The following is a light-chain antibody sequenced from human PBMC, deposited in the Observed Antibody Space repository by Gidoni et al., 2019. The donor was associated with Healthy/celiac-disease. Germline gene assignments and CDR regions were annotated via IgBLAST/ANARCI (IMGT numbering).Light chain of an antibody. CDR3: QQRSNWPPWT. J-gene: IGKJ1*01. CDR1: QSVSSY. V-gene: IGKV3-11*01. Sequence: EIVLPQSPATLSLSPGERATLSCRASQSVSSYLAWYQQKPGQAPRLLIYDASNRATGSPARFSGSGSGTDFTLTISSREPEDFAVYYCQQRSNWPPWTFGQGTKVEIK. CDR2: DAS.